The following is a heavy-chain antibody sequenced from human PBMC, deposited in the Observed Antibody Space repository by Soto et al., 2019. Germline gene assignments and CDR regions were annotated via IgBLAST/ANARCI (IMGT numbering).Heavy chain of an antibody. CDR2: ISYDGSNK. Sequence: TVGSLRLSCAASGFTFSSYGMHWVRQAPGKGLEWVAVISYDGSNKYYADSVKGRFTISRDNSKNTLYLQMNSLRAEDTAVYYCAKDRLKITMIVHGFDPWGQGSLVTVSS. J-gene: IGHJ5*02. CDR3: AKDRLKITMIVHGFDP. CDR1: GFTFSSYG. D-gene: IGHD3-22*01. V-gene: IGHV3-30*18.